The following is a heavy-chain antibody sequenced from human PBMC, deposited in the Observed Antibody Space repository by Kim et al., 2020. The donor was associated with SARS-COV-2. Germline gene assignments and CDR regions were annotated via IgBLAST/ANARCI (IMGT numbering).Heavy chain of an antibody. D-gene: IGHD6-13*01. CDR2: INHSGST. CDR1: GGSFSGYH. Sequence: SETLSLTCAVYGGSFSGYHWSWICQPPGKGLEWVGEINHSGSTNYNPSLKSRVTISVDTSKNQFSLKLSSVTAADTAVYYCASYGSSWTEGYNWFDPWGQGTLVTVSS. V-gene: IGHV4-34*01. J-gene: IGHJ5*02. CDR3: ASYGSSWTEGYNWFDP.